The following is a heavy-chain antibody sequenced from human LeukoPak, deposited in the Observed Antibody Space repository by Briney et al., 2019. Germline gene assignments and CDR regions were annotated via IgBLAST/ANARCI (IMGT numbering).Heavy chain of an antibody. J-gene: IGHJ4*02. CDR3: ARDGVRLTAVAAPWYFDY. V-gene: IGHV1-69*05. D-gene: IGHD6-19*01. CDR2: IIPIFGTA. CDR1: GYTFTGYY. Sequence: SVKVSCKASGYTFTGYYMHWVRQAPGQGLEWMGGIIPIFGTANYAQKFQGRVTITTDESTSTAYMELSSLRSEDTAVYYCARDGVRLTAVAAPWYFDYWGQGTLVTVSS.